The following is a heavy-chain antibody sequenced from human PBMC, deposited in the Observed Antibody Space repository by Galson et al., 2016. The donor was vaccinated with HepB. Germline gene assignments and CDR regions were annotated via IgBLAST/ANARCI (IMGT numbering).Heavy chain of an antibody. CDR2: LSGSGGVT. CDR1: GFPFSPYA. V-gene: IGHV3-23*01. CDR3: ARSGVWGTHRSPDY. J-gene: IGHJ4*02. D-gene: IGHD3-16*02. Sequence: SLRLSCAASGFPFSPYAMSWVRQPPGRGLEWVSTLSGSGGVTHYADPVEGRFTISRDNSKNTLYLQMNSLRVEDTALYYCARSGVWGTHRSPDYWGQGTPVTVSS.